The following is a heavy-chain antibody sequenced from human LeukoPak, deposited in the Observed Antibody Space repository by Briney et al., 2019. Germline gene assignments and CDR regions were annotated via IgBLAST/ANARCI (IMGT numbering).Heavy chain of an antibody. Sequence: PSETLSLTCTVSGXSISSYYWSWIRQPPGKGLEWIGYIYYSGSTNYNPSLKSRVTISVDTSKNQFSLKLSSVTAADTAVYYCAREDSSSWYVRYFDYWGQGTLVTVSS. CDR3: AREDSSSWYVRYFDY. J-gene: IGHJ4*02. V-gene: IGHV4-59*01. D-gene: IGHD6-13*01. CDR2: IYYSGST. CDR1: GXSISSYY.